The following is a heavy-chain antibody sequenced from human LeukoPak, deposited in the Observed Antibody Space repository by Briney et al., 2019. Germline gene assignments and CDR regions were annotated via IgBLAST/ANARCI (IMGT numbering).Heavy chain of an antibody. D-gene: IGHD3-3*01. CDR2: IYTSGST. CDR1: GGSISSYY. V-gene: IGHV4-4*09. CDR3: ARSYDFWSGYAFDP. J-gene: IGHJ5*02. Sequence: PSETLSLTCTVSGGSISSYYWSWIRQPPGKRLEWIGYIYTSGSTNYNPSLKSRVTISVDTSKNQFSLKLSSVTAADTAVYYCARSYDFWSGYAFDPWGQGTLVTVSP.